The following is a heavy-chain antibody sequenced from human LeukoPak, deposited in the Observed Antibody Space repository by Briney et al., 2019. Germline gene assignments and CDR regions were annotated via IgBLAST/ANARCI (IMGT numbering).Heavy chain of an antibody. V-gene: IGHV1-69*13. Sequence: ASVKVSCKASGGTFSSYAISWVRQAPGQGLEWMGGIIPIFGTANYAQKFQGRVTITADESTSTAYMELSSLRSEDTAVYYCARGLGDYNTDWFPVSGYWGQGTPVTVSS. CDR1: GGTFSSYA. CDR2: IIPIFGTA. D-gene: IGHD3-9*01. J-gene: IGHJ4*02. CDR3: ARGLGDYNTDWFPVSGY.